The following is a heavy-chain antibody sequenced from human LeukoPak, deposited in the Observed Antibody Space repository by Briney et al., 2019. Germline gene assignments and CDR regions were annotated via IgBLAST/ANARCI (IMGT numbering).Heavy chain of an antibody. J-gene: IGHJ4*02. D-gene: IGHD3-22*01. CDR1: GGSISSYY. V-gene: IGHV4-59*01. Sequence: PSETLSLTCTVSGGSISSYYWSWIRQPPGNGLEWIGYIYYSGSTNYNPSLKSRVTISVDTSKNQFSLKLSSVTAADTAVYYCARSGGSGYYYYFDYWGQGTLVTVSS. CDR2: IYYSGST. CDR3: ARSGGSGYYYYFDY.